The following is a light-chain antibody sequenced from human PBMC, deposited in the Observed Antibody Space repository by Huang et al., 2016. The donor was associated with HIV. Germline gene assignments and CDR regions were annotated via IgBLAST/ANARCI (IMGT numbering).Light chain of an antibody. CDR1: QDSGTS. Sequence: AVQLTQSPSSLSASVGDTVIISCRASQDSGTSLAWYQQRTGRAPQLLITAASTWQTGGPSRFSGDSAGTYFTLFITNLQPEDFATYYCQQLHTYPLTFGQGTRLDMK. CDR3: QQLHTYPLT. V-gene: IGKV1-13*02. CDR2: AAS. J-gene: IGKJ5*01.